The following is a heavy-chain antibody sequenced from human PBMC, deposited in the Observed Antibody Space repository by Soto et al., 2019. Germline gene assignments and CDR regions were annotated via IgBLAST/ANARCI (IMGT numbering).Heavy chain of an antibody. J-gene: IGHJ4*02. V-gene: IGHV4-31*02. CDR3: ATAPIV. D-gene: IGHD1-26*01. Sequence: PSVTMPLPWTVSGGTISGGGCCWSWISQHPGKGLEWIGYIYYSGSTYYTPSLKSRVTISVDTSKTQFSLKLSSLTAADTAIYYLATAPIVWGQGSLVTV. CDR1: GGTISGGGCC. CDR2: IYYSGST.